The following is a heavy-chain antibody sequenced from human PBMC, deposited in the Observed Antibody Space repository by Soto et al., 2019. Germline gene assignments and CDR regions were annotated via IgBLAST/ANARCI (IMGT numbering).Heavy chain of an antibody. V-gene: IGHV3-15*07. J-gene: IGHJ4*01. D-gene: IGHD3-22*01. CDR3: TTDSYSTIIVVRFDY. Sequence: GESLKISCAASGFTFSNARISWVRQAPGKGLEWVGRIKSKTDGGTADFAAPVKGRFAISRDDSKNTVYLQMNSLKTEDTAVYYCTTDSYSTIIVVRFDYWGHGTLVTVSS. CDR1: GFTFSNAR. CDR2: IKSKTDGGTA.